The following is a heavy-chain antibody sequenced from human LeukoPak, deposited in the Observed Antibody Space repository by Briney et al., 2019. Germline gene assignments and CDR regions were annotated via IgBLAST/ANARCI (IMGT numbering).Heavy chain of an antibody. J-gene: IGHJ3*02. CDR2: INHSGST. CDR3: ARITYYYDSSGYYYWYAFDI. Sequence: PSETLSLTCAVYGGSFSGYYWSWIRQPPGRGLEWIGEINHSGSTNYNPSLKSRVTMSVDTSKNQFSLKLSSVTAADTAVYYCARITYYYDSSGYYYWYAFDIWGQGTMVTVSS. CDR1: GGSFSGYY. V-gene: IGHV4-34*01. D-gene: IGHD3-22*01.